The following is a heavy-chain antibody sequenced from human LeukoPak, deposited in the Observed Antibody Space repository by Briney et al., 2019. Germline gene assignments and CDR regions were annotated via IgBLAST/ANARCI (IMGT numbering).Heavy chain of an antibody. D-gene: IGHD3-3*01. Sequence: ASVKVSCKASGYTFTGYYMHWVRQAPGQGLEWMGWINPNSGGTNYAQKFQGRVTMTRDTSISTAYMELSRLRSDDTAVYYCARDLGVTIFGVVPNWFDPWGQGTLVTVSS. J-gene: IGHJ5*02. CDR3: ARDLGVTIFGVVPNWFDP. CDR1: GYTFTGYY. CDR2: INPNSGGT. V-gene: IGHV1-2*02.